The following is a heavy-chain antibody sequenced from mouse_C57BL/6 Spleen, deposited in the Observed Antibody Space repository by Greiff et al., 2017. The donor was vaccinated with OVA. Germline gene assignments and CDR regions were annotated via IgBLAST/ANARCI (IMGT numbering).Heavy chain of an antibody. V-gene: IGHV1-63*01. D-gene: IGHD1-1*01. CDR3: ARGGYYGSSFLFDY. Sequence: LKQSGAELVRPGTSVKMSCKASGYTFTNYWIGWAKQRPGHGLEWIGDIYPGGGYTNYNEKFKGKATLTADKSSSTAYMQFSSLTSEDSAIYYCARGGYYGSSFLFDYWGQGTTLTVSS. J-gene: IGHJ2*01. CDR1: GYTFTNYW. CDR2: IYPGGGYT.